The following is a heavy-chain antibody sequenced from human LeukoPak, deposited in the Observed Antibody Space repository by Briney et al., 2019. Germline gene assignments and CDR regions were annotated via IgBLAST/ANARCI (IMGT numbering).Heavy chain of an antibody. J-gene: IGHJ4*02. CDR1: GFTFSSHA. Sequence: GGSLRLSCAASGFTFSSHAMSWVRRAPGKGLEWVSGLIENGATTYYADSVKGRFTISRDNSRNTMYLQTNSLRAEDTALYYCARKRPNYFDYWGQGTLVTVSS. CDR3: ARKRPNYFDY. V-gene: IGHV3-23*01. CDR2: LIENGATT.